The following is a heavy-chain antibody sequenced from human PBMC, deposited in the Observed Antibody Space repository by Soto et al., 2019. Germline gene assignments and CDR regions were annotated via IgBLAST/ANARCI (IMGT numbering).Heavy chain of an antibody. CDR1: GFTFSDYV. CDR3: AKGRILFDP. CDR2: ISGSASNT. V-gene: IGHV3-23*01. Sequence: EVQLLESGGGLVQPGGSLRLSCAASGFTFSDYVMSWVRQTPGKGLQWVSTISGSASNTYYADSVKGRFTISRDNSKNTLYLQMNSLRAEDTAIYYCAKGRILFDPWGQGTLVTVSS. D-gene: IGHD5-18*01. J-gene: IGHJ5*02.